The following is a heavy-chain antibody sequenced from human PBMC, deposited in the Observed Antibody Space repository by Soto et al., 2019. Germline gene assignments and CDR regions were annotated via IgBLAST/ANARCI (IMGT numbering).Heavy chain of an antibody. D-gene: IGHD6-25*01. CDR2: IKTVTDGGTT. CDR1: GFTFSNDW. Sequence: LRLSCAASGFTFSNDWMNWVRQAPGKGLEWVARIKTVTDGGTTDYAAPVKGRFFISRDDSKSTLYLQMNSLKTEDTAIYYCMTHAVIYSRGHWGQGTLVTVSS. CDR3: MTHAVIYSRGH. V-gene: IGHV3-15*01. J-gene: IGHJ4*02.